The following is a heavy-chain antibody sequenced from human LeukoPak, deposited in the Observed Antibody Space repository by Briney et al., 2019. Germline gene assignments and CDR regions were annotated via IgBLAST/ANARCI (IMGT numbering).Heavy chain of an antibody. CDR3: AGLRYFDWLPRAYYYGMDV. J-gene: IGHJ6*02. CDR2: TYTSGST. V-gene: IGHV4-61*02. Sequence: SQTLSLTCTVSGGSISSGSYYWSWIRQPAGKGLEWIGRTYTSGSTNYNPSLKSRVTISVDTSKNQFSLKLSSVTAADTAVYYCAGLRYFDWLPRAYYYGMDVWGQGTTVTVSS. D-gene: IGHD3-9*01. CDR1: GGSISSGSYY.